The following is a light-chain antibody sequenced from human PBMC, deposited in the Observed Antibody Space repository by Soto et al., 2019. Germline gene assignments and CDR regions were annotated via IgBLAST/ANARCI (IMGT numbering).Light chain of an antibody. CDR1: QSISSSY. CDR2: GVS. Sequence: EIVLTQSPGTLSLSPGERATLSCRASQSISSSYFAWYQQKPGQAPRLLVYGVSSRATDVPDRFSGSGSGTDFILTISRLEPEDFAVYYCQQYDSSPRTFGQGTKVDIK. V-gene: IGKV3-20*01. CDR3: QQYDSSPRT. J-gene: IGKJ1*01.